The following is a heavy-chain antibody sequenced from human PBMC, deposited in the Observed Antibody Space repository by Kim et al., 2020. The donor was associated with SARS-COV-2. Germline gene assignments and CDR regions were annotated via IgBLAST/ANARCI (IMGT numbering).Heavy chain of an antibody. V-gene: IGHV1-58*01. CDR1: GFTFTSSA. CDR2: IVVGSGNT. CDR3: AASNCGGDCADAFDI. D-gene: IGHD2-21*02. Sequence: SVKVSCKASGFTFTSSAVQWVRQARGQRLEWIGWIVVGSGNTNYAQKFQERVTITRDMSTSTAYMELSSLRSEDTAVYYCAASNCGGDCADAFDIWGQGTMVTVSS. J-gene: IGHJ3*02.